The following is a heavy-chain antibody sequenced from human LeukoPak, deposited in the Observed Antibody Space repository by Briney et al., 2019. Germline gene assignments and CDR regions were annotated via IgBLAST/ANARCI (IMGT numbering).Heavy chain of an antibody. CDR2: IIPIFGTA. CDR3: ARADYYGSGNFDY. CDR1: GGTFSSYA. J-gene: IGHJ4*02. V-gene: IGHV1-69*13. D-gene: IGHD3-10*01. Sequence: SVKVSCKASGGTFSSYAISWVRQAPGQGLEWMGGIIPIFGTANYAQKFQGRVTITADESTSTAYMELSSLRSEDTAVYYCARADYYGSGNFDYWGRGTLVTVSS.